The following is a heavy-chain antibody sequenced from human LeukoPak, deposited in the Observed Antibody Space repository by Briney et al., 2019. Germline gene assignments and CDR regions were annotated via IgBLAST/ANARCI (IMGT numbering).Heavy chain of an antibody. CDR1: GDSISSHY. D-gene: IGHD3-9*01. V-gene: IGHV4-59*11. CDR2: IHYSGTN. CDR3: ERLKYILDSHNPDY. J-gene: IGHJ4*02. Sequence: SETLSLTCDVFGDSISSHYWSWIRQPPGKGLEWIGYIHYSGTNSYNPSLKSRVTMSVEKSKNQFPLQLSSVPAADTAVYYCERLKYILDSHNPDYWGQGTLVTVSS.